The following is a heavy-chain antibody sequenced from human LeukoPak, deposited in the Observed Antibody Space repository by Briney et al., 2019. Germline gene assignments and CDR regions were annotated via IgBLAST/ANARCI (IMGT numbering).Heavy chain of an antibody. CDR2: IYYSGST. J-gene: IGHJ4*02. CDR3: ARGNDILTGYFVDY. Sequence: SETLSLTCTVSGGSISSYYWSWLRQPPGKGLEWIGYIYYSGSTNYNPSLKSRVTISVDTSKNQFSLKLSSVTAADTAVYYCARGNDILTGYFVDYWGQGTLVTVSS. D-gene: IGHD3-9*01. CDR1: GGSISSYY. V-gene: IGHV4-59*01.